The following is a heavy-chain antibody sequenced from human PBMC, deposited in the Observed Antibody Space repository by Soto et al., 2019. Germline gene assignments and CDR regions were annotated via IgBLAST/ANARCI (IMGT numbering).Heavy chain of an antibody. CDR2: ISSSSSTI. CDR3: ARTLGHSSGWYELNWFDP. V-gene: IGHV3-48*02. D-gene: IGHD6-19*01. CDR1: GFTFSSYS. J-gene: IGHJ5*02. Sequence: EVQLVESGGGLVQPGGSQRLSCAASGFTFSSYSMNWVRQAPGKGLEWVSYISSSSSTIYYADSVKGRFTISRDNAKNSLYLQMNSLRDEDTAVYYCARTLGHSSGWYELNWFDPWGQGTLVTVSS.